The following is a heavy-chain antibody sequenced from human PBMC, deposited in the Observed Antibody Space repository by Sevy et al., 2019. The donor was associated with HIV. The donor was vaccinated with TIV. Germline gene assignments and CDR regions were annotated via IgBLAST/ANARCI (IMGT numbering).Heavy chain of an antibody. CDR3: ARDQYYDSSGSRFDY. V-gene: IGHV3-33*01. Sequence: GGSLRLSCAASGFTFSSYGMHWVRQAPGKGLEWVAVIWYDGSNKYYADSVKGRFTISRENSKNTLYLQMNSLRAEDTAVYYCARDQYYDSSGSRFDYWGQGTLVTVSS. D-gene: IGHD3-22*01. J-gene: IGHJ4*02. CDR2: IWYDGSNK. CDR1: GFTFSSYG.